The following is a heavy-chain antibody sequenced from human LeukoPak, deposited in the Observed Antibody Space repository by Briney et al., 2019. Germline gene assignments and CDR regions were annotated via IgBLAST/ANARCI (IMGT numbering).Heavy chain of an antibody. CDR3: ARDRRTDGYNYNGLNY. Sequence: PGGSLRLSCAASGFTFSSYAMSWVRQAPGKGLEWVSAISGSGGSTYYADSVKGRFTISRDNSKNTLYLQMNSLRAEDTAVYYCARDRRTDGYNYNGLNYWGQGTLVTVSS. V-gene: IGHV3-23*01. CDR1: GFTFSSYA. D-gene: IGHD5-24*01. CDR2: ISGSGGST. J-gene: IGHJ4*02.